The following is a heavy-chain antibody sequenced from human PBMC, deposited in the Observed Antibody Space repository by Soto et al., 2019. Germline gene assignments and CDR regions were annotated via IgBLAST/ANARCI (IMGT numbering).Heavy chain of an antibody. D-gene: IGHD6-13*01. Sequence: GGSLRLSCAASGVTFDDYAMHWVRQAPGKGLEWVSGISWNSGSIGYADSVKGRFTISRDNAKNSLYLQMNSLRAEDTALYYCAKAASAGQLDGGSYDYWGQGTLVTVSS. CDR3: AKAASAGQLDGGSYDY. J-gene: IGHJ4*02. V-gene: IGHV3-9*01. CDR1: GVTFDDYA. CDR2: ISWNSGSI.